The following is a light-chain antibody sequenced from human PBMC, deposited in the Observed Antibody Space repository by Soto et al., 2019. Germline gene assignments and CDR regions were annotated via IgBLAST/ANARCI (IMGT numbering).Light chain of an antibody. CDR1: QTISSW. J-gene: IGKJ1*01. V-gene: IGKV1-5*03. Sequence: DIQMTLSPSRMYSPVGDRVTITCRASQTISSWLAWYQQKPGKAPKLLIYKASTLKSGVPSRFSGSGSGTEFTLTISSLQPDDVAPYYCQHSEIYSDAFGQGAK. CDR2: KAS. CDR3: QHSEIYSDA.